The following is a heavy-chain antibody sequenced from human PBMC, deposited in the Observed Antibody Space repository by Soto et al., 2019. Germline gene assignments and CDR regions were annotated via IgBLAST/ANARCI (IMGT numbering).Heavy chain of an antibody. J-gene: IGHJ6*02. V-gene: IGHV3-9*01. CDR1: GFTFDYYA. Sequence: PGGSLRLSCAASGFTFDYYAMHWVRQAPGKGLEWVSGISWNSGSIGYADSVKGRFTISRDNAKNSLYLQMNSLRAEDTALYYCAKDTVAVAGPAMDVWGQGTTVTVSS. D-gene: IGHD6-13*01. CDR3: AKDTVAVAGPAMDV. CDR2: ISWNSGSI.